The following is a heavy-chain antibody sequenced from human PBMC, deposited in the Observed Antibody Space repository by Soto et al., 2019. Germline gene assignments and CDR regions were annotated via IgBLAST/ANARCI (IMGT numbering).Heavy chain of an antibody. J-gene: IGHJ6*02. CDR2: LGAARDP. CDR1: GFSFRDYD. D-gene: IGHD1-26*01. Sequence: EVQLVESGGGSVQPGESLRLSCAASGFSFRDYDMHWVRLRKGKGLEWVSALGAARDPYYVGSVKGRFSVSRDNAQNSLFLQMNNLRVDDTAVYFCARAYLGRLPRRADYYYAMDVWGRGTTVTVSS. V-gene: IGHV3-13*05. CDR3: ARAYLGRLPRRADYYYAMDV.